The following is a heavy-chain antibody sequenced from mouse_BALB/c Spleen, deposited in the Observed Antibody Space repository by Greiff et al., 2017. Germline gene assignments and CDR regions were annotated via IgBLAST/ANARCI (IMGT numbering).Heavy chain of an antibody. CDR3: AREVLGNSKTPWFAY. CDR1: GFSLTSYG. J-gene: IGHJ3*01. CDR2: IWAGGST. D-gene: IGHD2-1*01. V-gene: IGHV2-9*02. Sequence: QVQLQQSGPGLVAPSQSLSITCTVSGFSLTSYGVHWVRQPPGKGLDWLGVIWAGGSTNYNSALMSRLSISKDNSKSQVFLKMNSLQTDDTAMYYCAREVLGNSKTPWFAYWGQGTLVTVSA.